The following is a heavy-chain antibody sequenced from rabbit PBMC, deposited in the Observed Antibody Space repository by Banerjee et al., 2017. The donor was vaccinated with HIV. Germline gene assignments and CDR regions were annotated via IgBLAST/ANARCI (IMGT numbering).Heavy chain of an antibody. V-gene: IGHV1S45*01. CDR1: GFTISNYH. CDR3: ARDRAYFNGDWGGLSL. Sequence: QEQLVESGGGLVQPEGSLTLTCKASGFTISNYHMCWVRQAPGKGLEWIGCIVTGSGSTYYARWAKGRFTISKTSSTTVTLQMTSLTAADTATYFCARDRAYFNGDWGGLSLWGPGTLVTVS. D-gene: IGHD4-1*01. CDR2: IVTGSGST. J-gene: IGHJ6*01.